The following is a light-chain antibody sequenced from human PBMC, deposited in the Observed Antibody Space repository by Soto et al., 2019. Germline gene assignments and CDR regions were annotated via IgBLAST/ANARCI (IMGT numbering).Light chain of an antibody. J-gene: IGKJ1*01. CDR3: QQRSNWPPTWT. V-gene: IGKV3-11*01. CDR1: QSVSSY. CDR2: DAS. Sequence: EIVLTQSPATRSLSPLEIATLCCMAIQSVSSYLAWYQQKPGQAPRLLIYDASNRATGIPARFSGSGSGTDFTLTISSLEPEDFAVYYCQQRSNWPPTWTFGQGTKVDIK.